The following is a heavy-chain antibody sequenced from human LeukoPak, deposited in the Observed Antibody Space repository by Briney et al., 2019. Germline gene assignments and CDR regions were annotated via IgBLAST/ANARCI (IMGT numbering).Heavy chain of an antibody. CDR2: IYTSGST. V-gene: IGHV4-4*09. J-gene: IGHJ6*03. Sequence: SETLSLTCTVYGGSISSYYWSWIRQPPGKGLEWIGYIYTSGSTNYNPSLKSRVTISVDTSKNQFSLKLSSVTAADTAVYYCARHWGYYYYYMDVWGKGTTVTVSS. CDR3: ARHWGYYYYYMDV. D-gene: IGHD3-16*01. CDR1: GGSISSYY.